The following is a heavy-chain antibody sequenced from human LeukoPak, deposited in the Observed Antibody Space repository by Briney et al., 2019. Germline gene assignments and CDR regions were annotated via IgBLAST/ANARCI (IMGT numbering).Heavy chain of an antibody. CDR3: ARGGGGYSWYFDL. D-gene: IGHD6-25*01. J-gene: IGHJ2*01. CDR2: IYYSGST. Sequence: RASQTLSLTCTVSGGSTSSGGYYWSWIRQHPGKGLEWIGYIYYSGSTYYTPSLKNRVTISVATSKNQFSLRLSSVTAVDTAVYYCARGGGGYSWYFDLWGRGTLVTVFS. CDR1: GGSTSSGGYY. V-gene: IGHV4-31*03.